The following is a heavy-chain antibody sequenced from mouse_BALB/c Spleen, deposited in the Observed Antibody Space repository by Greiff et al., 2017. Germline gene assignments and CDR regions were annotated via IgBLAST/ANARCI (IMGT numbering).Heavy chain of an antibody. CDR3: ATYRYEGYFDY. V-gene: IGHV1-4*01. Sequence: VKLVESGAELARPGASVKMSCKASGYTFTSYTMHWVKQRPGQGLEWIGYINPSSGYTNYNQKFKDKATLTADKSSSTAYMQLSSLTSEDSAVYYCATYRYEGYFDYWGQGTTLTVSS. D-gene: IGHD2-14*01. J-gene: IGHJ2*01. CDR2: INPSSGYT. CDR1: GYTFTSYT.